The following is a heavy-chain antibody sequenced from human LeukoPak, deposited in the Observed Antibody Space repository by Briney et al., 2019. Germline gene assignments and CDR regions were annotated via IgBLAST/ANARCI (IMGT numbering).Heavy chain of an antibody. CDR2: IYSSQTA. D-gene: IGHD5-24*01. CDR3: ARREGHGYTYFFDY. CDR1: GDSINSGGYY. J-gene: IGHJ4*02. Sequence: SETLSLTCSVSGDSINSGGYYWSWIRQRPGKGLERIGYIYSSQTAYYSPSLKSRAAISLDTSRNQFSLKLTSVTAADTAMYFCARREGHGYTYFFDYWGQGTLVTVSS. V-gene: IGHV4-31*03.